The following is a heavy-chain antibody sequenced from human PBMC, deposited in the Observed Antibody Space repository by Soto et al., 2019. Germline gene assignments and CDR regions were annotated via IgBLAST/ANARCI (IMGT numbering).Heavy chain of an antibody. V-gene: IGHV3-7*01. D-gene: IGHD3-16*01. CDR2: IKEDGSEI. Sequence: VGSLRLSCAVSEFNVMSYWMSWVRQAPGKGLEWVASIKEDGSEIYYLQSVRGRFTISRDSAGNALHLAMNYLSAEDTGVYFCARDIGFDYVNWGQGTLVTVSS. CDR3: ARDIGFDYVN. CDR1: EFNVMSYW. J-gene: IGHJ4*02.